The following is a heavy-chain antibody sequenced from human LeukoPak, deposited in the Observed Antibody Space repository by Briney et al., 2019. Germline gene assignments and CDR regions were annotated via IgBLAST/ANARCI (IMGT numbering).Heavy chain of an antibody. D-gene: IGHD6-13*01. V-gene: IGHV3-9*01. CDR2: ISWNSGSI. J-gene: IGHJ1*01. CDR3: AKGSSSSWYQYFQH. CDR1: GFTFDDYA. Sequence: GGSPRLSCAASGFTFDDYAMHWVRQAPGKGLEWVSGISWNSGSIGYADSVKGRFTISRDNAKNSLYLQMNSLRAEDTALYYCAKGSSSSWYQYFQHWGQGTLVTVSS.